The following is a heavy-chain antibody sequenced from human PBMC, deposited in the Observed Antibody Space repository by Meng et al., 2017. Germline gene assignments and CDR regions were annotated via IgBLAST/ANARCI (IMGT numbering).Heavy chain of an antibody. Sequence: GGSLRLSCAASGFTFSNAWMSWVRQAPGKGLEGVGRIKSKTDGGTTDYAAPVKGRFTISRDDSKNTLYLQMNSLKAEDTAVYYCTTDLDYYDSSGYLYYFDYWGQGTLVTVSS. J-gene: IGHJ4*02. CDR3: TTDLDYYDSSGYLYYFDY. CDR1: GFTFSNAW. V-gene: IGHV3-15*01. D-gene: IGHD3-22*01. CDR2: IKSKTDGGTT.